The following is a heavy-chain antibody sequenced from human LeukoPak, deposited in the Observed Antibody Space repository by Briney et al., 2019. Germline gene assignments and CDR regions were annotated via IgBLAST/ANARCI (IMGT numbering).Heavy chain of an antibody. Sequence: SETLSLTCTVSGGSISSYYWSWIRQPAGKGLEWIGRNYTSGSTNYNPSLKSRVTMSVDTSKNQFSLKLSSVTAADTAVYYCARSIVVVPAAVSPWFDPWGQGTLVTVSS. CDR3: ARSIVVVPAAVSPWFDP. CDR2: NYTSGST. D-gene: IGHD2-2*01. CDR1: GGSISSYY. J-gene: IGHJ5*02. V-gene: IGHV4-4*07.